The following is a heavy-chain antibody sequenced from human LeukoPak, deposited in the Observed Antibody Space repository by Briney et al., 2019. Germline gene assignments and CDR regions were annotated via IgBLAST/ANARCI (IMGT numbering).Heavy chain of an antibody. CDR2: IYHSGST. Sequence: SETLSLTCAVSGGSISSSNWWSWVRQPPGKGLEWIGEIYHSGSTNYNPSLKSRVTISVDKSQNQFSLKLSSVTAADTAVYYCARDPTMVRGPSMDVWGKGTTVTVSS. CDR3: ARDPTMVRGPSMDV. V-gene: IGHV4-4*02. CDR1: GGSISSSNW. D-gene: IGHD3-10*01. J-gene: IGHJ6*04.